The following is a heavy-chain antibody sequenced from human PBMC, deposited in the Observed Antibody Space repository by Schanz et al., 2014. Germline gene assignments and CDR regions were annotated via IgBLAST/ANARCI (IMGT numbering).Heavy chain of an antibody. J-gene: IGHJ4*02. CDR2: ITYNGGTI. CDR1: GFTFSTFA. V-gene: IGHV3-48*04. Sequence: EVQLVESGGDLVQPGGSLRLSCSASGFTFSTFAMHWVRQAPGKGLEWISYITYNGGTIYYADSVKGRFTISRDNSKNSLYLQMNSLRAEDTAVYYWARIGGSVFDYWAQGTLVTVSS. CDR3: ARIGGSVFDY. D-gene: IGHD3-10*01.